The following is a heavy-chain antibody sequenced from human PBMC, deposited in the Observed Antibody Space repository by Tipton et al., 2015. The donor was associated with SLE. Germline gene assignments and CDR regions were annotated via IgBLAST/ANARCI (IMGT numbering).Heavy chain of an antibody. CDR3: AGVGVDVVVPGDWYFDL. CDR1: GGTFSSYT. Sequence: QVQLVQSGAEVKKPGSSVKVSCKASGGTFSSYTISWVRQAPGQGLEWMGRIIPILGIANYAQKFQGRVTITADKSTSTAYMELSSLRSEDTAVYYCAGVGVDVVVPGDWYFDLWGRGTLVTVSS. D-gene: IGHD2-2*01. J-gene: IGHJ2*01. CDR2: IIPILGIA. V-gene: IGHV1-69*09.